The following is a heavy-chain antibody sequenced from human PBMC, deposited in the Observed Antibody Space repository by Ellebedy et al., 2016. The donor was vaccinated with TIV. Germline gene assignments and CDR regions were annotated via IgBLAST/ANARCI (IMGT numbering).Heavy chain of an antibody. V-gene: IGHV5-10-1*01. J-gene: IGHJ4*02. CDR1: GYSFTSYW. CDR2: IDPSDSYT. CDR3: AKITMVRGVIPHFDY. Sequence: GESLKIYCKGSGYSFTSYWISWVRQMHGKGLEWMGRIDPSDSYTTYGPSFQGHVTISADKSISTAYLQWSSLKASDTAMYYCAKITMVRGVIPHFDYWGQGTLVTVSS. D-gene: IGHD3-10*01.